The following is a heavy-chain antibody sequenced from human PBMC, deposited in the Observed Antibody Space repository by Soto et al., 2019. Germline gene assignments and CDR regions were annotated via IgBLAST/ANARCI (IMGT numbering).Heavy chain of an antibody. Sequence: ASVKVSCKASGYTFTSYTMHCVRQAPGQRLEWMGWINAGNGNTKYSQKLQGRVTITRDTSASTVFIELSSLTSEDTALYYCARGQGNSGYDPLDFWGLGTLVTVS. J-gene: IGHJ4*02. D-gene: IGHD5-12*01. CDR2: INAGNGNT. CDR1: GYTFTSYT. V-gene: IGHV1-3*01. CDR3: ARGQGNSGYDPLDF.